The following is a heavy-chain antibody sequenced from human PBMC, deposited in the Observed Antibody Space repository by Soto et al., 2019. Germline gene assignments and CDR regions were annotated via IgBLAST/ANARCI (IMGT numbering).Heavy chain of an antibody. J-gene: IGHJ6*02. Sequence: AGGSLRLSCAASGFTFSSYAMSWVRQAPGKGLEWVSAISGSGGSTYYADSVKGRFTISRDNSKNTLYLQMNSLRAEDTAVYYCAKDLFGWDYYGMDVWGQGTTVTVSS. CDR1: GFTFSSYA. D-gene: IGHD3-10*01. CDR3: AKDLFGWDYYGMDV. V-gene: IGHV3-23*01. CDR2: ISGSGGST.